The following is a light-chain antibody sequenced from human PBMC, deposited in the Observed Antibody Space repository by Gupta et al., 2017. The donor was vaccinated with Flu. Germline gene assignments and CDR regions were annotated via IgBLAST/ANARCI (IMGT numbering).Light chain of an antibody. J-gene: IGKJ2*04. Sequence: VMIQSALSLPVTPGEPGSIACRSSQSRLHSNRYNYLDWYLQKPGQSPQLLIYLGSNRASGVPDRVSGSGSGTDFTLKISREEAEEVVVYFCMQAPQMCSFGQGTKLEIK. V-gene: IGKV2-28*01. CDR3: MQAPQMCS. CDR1: QSRLHSNRYNY. CDR2: LGS.